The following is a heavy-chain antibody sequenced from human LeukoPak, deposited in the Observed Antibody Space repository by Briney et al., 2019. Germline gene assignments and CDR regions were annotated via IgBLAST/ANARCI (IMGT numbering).Heavy chain of an antibody. D-gene: IGHD3-22*01. J-gene: IGHJ4*02. CDR2: IWYDGSNK. CDR1: GFTFSSYG. Sequence: PGGSLRLSCAASGFTFSSYGMHWVRQAPGKGLEWVAVIWYDGSNKYYADSVKGRFTISRDNSKNTLYLQMNGLRAEDTAVYYCAREDYDSSGYGYWGQGTLVTVSS. CDR3: AREDYDSSGYGY. V-gene: IGHV3-33*01.